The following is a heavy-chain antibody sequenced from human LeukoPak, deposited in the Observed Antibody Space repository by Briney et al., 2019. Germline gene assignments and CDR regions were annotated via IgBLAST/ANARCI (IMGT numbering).Heavy chain of an antibody. CDR2: ISYDGSNK. D-gene: IGHD1-26*01. CDR1: GFTFSSYG. V-gene: IGHV3-30*18. CDR3: AKGILGLDY. J-gene: IGHJ4*02. Sequence: GRSLRLSCAASGFTFSSYGMHWVRQAPGKGLEWMAVISYDGSNKYYSDSVKGRFSISRDNSKNTLYLQMNSLRAEDTAVYYCAKGILGLDYWGQGTLVTVSS.